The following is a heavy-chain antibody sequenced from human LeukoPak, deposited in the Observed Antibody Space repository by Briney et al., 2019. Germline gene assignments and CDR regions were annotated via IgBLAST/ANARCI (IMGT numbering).Heavy chain of an antibody. D-gene: IGHD5-18*01. CDR1: GGSIRSANFF. Sequence: PSETLSLTCIVSGGSIRSANFFWGWFRQPPGKGPEWIGTIDYTGRTFYSPSVTSRVTVSLDTSKNQFSLRLTSMTAADTAVYYCARQPEIEYSYGFGGYWGQGRLVTVTS. J-gene: IGHJ4*02. V-gene: IGHV4-39*01. CDR2: IDYTGRT. CDR3: ARQPEIEYSYGFGGY.